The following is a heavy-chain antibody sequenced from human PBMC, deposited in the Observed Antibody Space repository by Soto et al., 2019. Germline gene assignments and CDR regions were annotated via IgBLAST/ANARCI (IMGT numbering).Heavy chain of an antibody. CDR3: ARVTPGNKLYYLRGLDV. CDR1: GXAFTTNC. CDR2: ISYEGSNQ. D-gene: IGHD3-10*01. V-gene: IGHV3-30-3*01. Sequence: GSLRLSGVASGXAFTTNCKDLVRQAPGKGLEWVALISYEGSNQYYADSAKGRLTISRDNSKNTIYLQMNSLRNQDTGVYYCARVTPGNKLYYLRGLDVWGRGNSVTVSS. J-gene: IGHJ6*02.